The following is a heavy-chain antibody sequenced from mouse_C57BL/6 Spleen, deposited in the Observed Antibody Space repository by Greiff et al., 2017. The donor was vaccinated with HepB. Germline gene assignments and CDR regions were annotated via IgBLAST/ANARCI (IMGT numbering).Heavy chain of an antibody. D-gene: IGHD1-1*01. J-gene: IGHJ2*01. CDR3: ARELLRSFDY. Sequence: VQLQQPGPELVKPGASVKISCKASGYSFTDYYMNWVKQSNGKCLEWIGVINPNYGTTSYNQKFKGKATLTGDKSSSTAYMHLNSLASEDSAVYYCARELLRSFDYWGQGTTLTVSS. V-gene: IGHV1-39*01. CDR1: GYSFTDYY. CDR2: INPNYGTT.